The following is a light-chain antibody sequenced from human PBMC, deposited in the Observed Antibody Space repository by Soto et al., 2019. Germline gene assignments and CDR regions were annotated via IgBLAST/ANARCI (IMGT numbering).Light chain of an antibody. CDR1: SSDVGGYNY. CDR3: AAWDDSRSGYHV. V-gene: IGLV2-14*01. Sequence: QSALTQPASVSGSPGQSITISCTGTSSDVGGYNYVSWYQQHPGKAPKLMIYEVSNRPSGVSNRFSGSKSGNTASLTISGLQAEDEADYYCAAWDDSRSGYHVFGTGTKLTVL. CDR2: EVS. J-gene: IGLJ1*01.